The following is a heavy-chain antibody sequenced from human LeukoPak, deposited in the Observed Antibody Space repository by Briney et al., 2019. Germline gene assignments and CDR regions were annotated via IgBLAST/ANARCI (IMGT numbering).Heavy chain of an antibody. D-gene: IGHD3-22*01. Sequence: SETLSLTCTVSGGSIISGRYYWNWIRQPAGKGLEWIGRIYTSGSTNYNPSLKSRVTMSLDTSKNQFSLKLSSVTAADTAVYYCASDAFYDSGGYFYYWGQGTLVTVSS. V-gene: IGHV4-61*02. J-gene: IGHJ4*02. CDR3: ASDAFYDSGGYFYY. CDR2: IYTSGST. CDR1: GGSIISGRYY.